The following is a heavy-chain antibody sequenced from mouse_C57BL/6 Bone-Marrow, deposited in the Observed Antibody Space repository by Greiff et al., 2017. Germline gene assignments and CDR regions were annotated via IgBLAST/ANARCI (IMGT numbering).Heavy chain of an antibody. D-gene: IGHD1-1*01. Sequence: QVQLKQPGAELVKPGASVKMSCKASGYTFTSYWITWVKQRPGQGLEWIGDIYPGSGSTNYNEKFKSKATLTVDTSSSTAYMQLSSLTSEDSAVYYCARERFTTVVAAYYAMDYWGQGTSVTVSS. CDR2: IYPGSGST. J-gene: IGHJ4*01. V-gene: IGHV1-55*01. CDR1: GYTFTSYW. CDR3: ARERFTTVVAAYYAMDY.